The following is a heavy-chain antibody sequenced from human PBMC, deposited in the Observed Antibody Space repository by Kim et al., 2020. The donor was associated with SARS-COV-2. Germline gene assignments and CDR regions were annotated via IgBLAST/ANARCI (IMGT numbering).Heavy chain of an antibody. CDR1: GFTFSSYG. J-gene: IGHJ4*02. CDR2: ISYDGSNK. V-gene: IGHV3-30*18. D-gene: IGHD3-10*01. CDR3: AKGSGWAAPEVEVDY. Sequence: GGSLRLSCAASGFTFSSYGMHWVRQAPGKGLEWVAVISYDGSNKYYADSVKGRFTISRDNSKNTLYLQMNSLRAEDTAVYYCAKGSGWAAPEVEVDYWGQGTLVTVSS.